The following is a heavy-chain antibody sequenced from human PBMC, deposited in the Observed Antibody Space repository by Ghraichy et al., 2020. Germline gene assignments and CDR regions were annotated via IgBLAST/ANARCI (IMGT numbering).Heavy chain of an antibody. Sequence: SETLSLTCTVSDNSLSSRGYWWDWIRQPPGQGLEWIGNIFDNMTTYYSPSLKSRVTMSVDPSKKQFSLTLTSVTAADTAVYYCARHGLAATNSFDIWGQGTMVTVSS. CDR1: DNSLSSRGYW. CDR2: IFDNMTT. D-gene: IGHD2/OR15-2a*01. J-gene: IGHJ3*02. V-gene: IGHV4-39*01. CDR3: ARHGLAATNSFDI.